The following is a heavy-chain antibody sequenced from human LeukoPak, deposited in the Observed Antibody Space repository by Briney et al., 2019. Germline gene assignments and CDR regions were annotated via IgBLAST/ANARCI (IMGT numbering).Heavy chain of an antibody. V-gene: IGHV3-23*01. D-gene: IGHD2-15*01. J-gene: IGHJ4*02. CDR2: ISGSGGST. CDR3: VMQAGLYCSGGSCYSAY. CDR1: GFTFSSYA. Sequence: PGGSLRLSCAASGFTFSSYAMSWVRQAPGKGLEWVSSISGSGGSTYYADSVKGRFTISRDNSKNTLYLQMNSLRAEDTAVYYCVMQAGLYCSGGSCYSAYWGQGTLVTVSS.